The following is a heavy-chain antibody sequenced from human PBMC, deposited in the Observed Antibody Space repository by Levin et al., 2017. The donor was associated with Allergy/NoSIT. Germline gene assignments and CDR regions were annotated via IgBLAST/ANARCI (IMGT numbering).Heavy chain of an antibody. CDR3: ARSSRGYGTFDS. CDR2: IYASADST. V-gene: IGHV3-23*01. CDR1: GFTFSSYA. D-gene: IGHD5-12*01. J-gene: IGHJ4*02. Sequence: LSLPCAASGFTFSSYAMSWVRQAPGKGLEWVSAIYASADSTYYSDSVKGRFTISRDSSKNTLYLHMNSLRAEDTAVYYCARSSRGYGTFDSWGQGTLVTVSS.